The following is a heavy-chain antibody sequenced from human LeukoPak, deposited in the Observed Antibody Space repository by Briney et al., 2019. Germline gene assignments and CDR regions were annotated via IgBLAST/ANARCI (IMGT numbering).Heavy chain of an antibody. Sequence: PGGSLRLSCAASGFTFSSYAMHWVSQAPGKGLEWVAVISYDGSNKYYADSVKGRFTISRDNSKNTLYLQMNSLRAEDTAVYYCVGDRAAAGVFDYWGQGTLVTVSS. CDR3: VGDRAAAGVFDY. J-gene: IGHJ4*02. CDR1: GFTFSSYA. V-gene: IGHV3-30-3*01. CDR2: ISYDGSNK. D-gene: IGHD6-13*01.